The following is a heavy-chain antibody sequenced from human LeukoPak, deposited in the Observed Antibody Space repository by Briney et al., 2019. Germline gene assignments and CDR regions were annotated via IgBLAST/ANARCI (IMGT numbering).Heavy chain of an antibody. J-gene: IGHJ4*02. CDR2: IYYSGST. Sequence: SETLSLTCTVSGGSISSSSYYWGWIRQPPGKGLEWIGSIYYSGSTYYTPSLKSRVTISVDTSKNQFSLKLSSVTAADTAVYYCARNWGRHIVVVTGIEWGQGTLVTVSS. D-gene: IGHD2-21*02. V-gene: IGHV4-39*01. CDR1: GGSISSSSYY. CDR3: ARNWGRHIVVVTGIE.